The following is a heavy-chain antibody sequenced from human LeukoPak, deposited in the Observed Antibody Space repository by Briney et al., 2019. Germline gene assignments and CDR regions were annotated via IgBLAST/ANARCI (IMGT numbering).Heavy chain of an antibody. CDR2: INPSGGST. D-gene: IGHD6-13*01. CDR3: ARDISTSGIALGD. V-gene: IGHV1-46*01. J-gene: IGHJ4*02. CDR1: GYTLTELS. Sequence: ASVKVSCKVSGYTLTELSMHWVRQAPGKGREWMGIINPSGGSTSYAQKFQGRVTMTRDTSTSTVYMGLSSLRSEDTAVYYCARDISTSGIALGDWGQGTLVTVSS.